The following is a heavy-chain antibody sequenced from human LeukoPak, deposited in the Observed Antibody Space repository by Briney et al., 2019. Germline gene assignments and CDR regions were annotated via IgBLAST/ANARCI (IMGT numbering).Heavy chain of an antibody. V-gene: IGHV1-2*02. CDR2: INPYSGVT. D-gene: IGHD2-2*01. CDR1: GYTFTDYN. J-gene: IGHJ4*02. CDR3: ARGGCSSTSCYAYDY. Sequence: ASVKVSCKASGYTFTDYNMHWVRQAPGPGLEWMGWINPYSGVTNYAQKFQARVTMTRDTSIRTAYMELSSLESEDTAVYYCARGGCSSTSCYAYDYWGQGTLVTVSS.